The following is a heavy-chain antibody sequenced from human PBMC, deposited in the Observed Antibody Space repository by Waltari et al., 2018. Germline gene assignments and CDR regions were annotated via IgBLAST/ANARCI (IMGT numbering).Heavy chain of an antibody. D-gene: IGHD6-13*01. CDR1: GFTFDDYA. V-gene: IGHV3-9*01. CDR2: SSWNRGSR. J-gene: IGHJ6*02. Sequence: EVQLVESGGGLVQPGRSLRLSCAASGFTFDDYAMHWVRQAPGKGLEWVSGSSWNRGSRGYADSVKGRFTISRDNAKNSLYLQMNSLRAEDTALYYCAKDIARHGAAAPYYYDGMDVWGQGTTVTVSS. CDR3: AKDIARHGAAAPYYYDGMDV.